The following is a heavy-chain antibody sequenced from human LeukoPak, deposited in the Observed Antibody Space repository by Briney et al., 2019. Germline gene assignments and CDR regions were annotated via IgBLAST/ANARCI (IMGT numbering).Heavy chain of an antibody. V-gene: IGHV4-34*01. CDR2: INHSGST. D-gene: IGHD3-10*01. CDR1: GGSFSGYY. Sequence: SETLSLTCAVYGGSFSGYYWSWIRQPPGKGLEWIGEINHSGSTNYNPSLKSRVTISVDTSKNQFSLKLSSVTAADTAVYYCARTRIWFGAPYFDYWGQGTLVTVSS. J-gene: IGHJ4*02. CDR3: ARTRIWFGAPYFDY.